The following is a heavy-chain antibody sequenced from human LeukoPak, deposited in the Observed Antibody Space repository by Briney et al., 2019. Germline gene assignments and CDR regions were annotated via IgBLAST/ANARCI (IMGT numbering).Heavy chain of an antibody. CDR2: ISGSGRNT. D-gene: IGHD3-22*01. Sequence: PGGSLRLSCAASGFTFSNAWMSWVRQAPGKGLEWVSGISGSGRNTYYADSVKGRFTISRDNSKNTLYLQMNSLRAEDTAVYYCAKPDYDSSGYYLGYFDYWGQGTLVTVSS. CDR1: GFTFSNAW. CDR3: AKPDYDSSGYYLGYFDY. V-gene: IGHV3-23*01. J-gene: IGHJ4*02.